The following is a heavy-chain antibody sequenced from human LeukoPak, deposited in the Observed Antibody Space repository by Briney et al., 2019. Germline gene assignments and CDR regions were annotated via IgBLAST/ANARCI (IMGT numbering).Heavy chain of an antibody. V-gene: IGHV4-39*01. CDR3: ARNYYYGMDV. CDR1: GGSISSSSYY. Sequence: SETLSLTCTVSGGSISSSSYYWGWIRQPPGKGLEWIGSIYYSGSTYYNPSLKSRVTISVDTSKNQFSLKLSSVTAADTAVYYCARNYYYGMDVWAKGPRSPSP. J-gene: IGHJ6*02. CDR2: IYYSGST.